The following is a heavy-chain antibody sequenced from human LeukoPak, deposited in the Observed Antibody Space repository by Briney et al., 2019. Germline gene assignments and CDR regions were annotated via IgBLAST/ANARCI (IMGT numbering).Heavy chain of an antibody. J-gene: IGHJ4*02. CDR1: GNSISSYY. CDR2: IHYSGST. Sequence: PSETLSLTCTVSGNSISSYYWNWIRQPPGKGLEWIAYIHYSGSTNYDPSLKSRVTISLDTSKNQFSLKLSSVTAADTAVYYCARERDCSSTSCPDRWGQGTLVTVSS. D-gene: IGHD2-2*01. V-gene: IGHV4-59*12. CDR3: ARERDCSSTSCPDR.